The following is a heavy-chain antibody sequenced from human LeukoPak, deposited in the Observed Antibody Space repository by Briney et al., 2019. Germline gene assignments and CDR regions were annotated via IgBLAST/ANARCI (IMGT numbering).Heavy chain of an antibody. CDR2: ISYDGSNK. CDR3: ARDPRKAYYFDY. CDR1: GFTSSSYA. Sequence: GGSLRLSCAASGFTSSSYAMHWVRQAPGKGLEWVAVISYDGSNKYYADSVKGRFTISRDNSKNTLYLQMNSLRAEDTAVYYCARDPRKAYYFDYWGQGTLVTVSS. V-gene: IGHV3-30-3*01. J-gene: IGHJ4*02.